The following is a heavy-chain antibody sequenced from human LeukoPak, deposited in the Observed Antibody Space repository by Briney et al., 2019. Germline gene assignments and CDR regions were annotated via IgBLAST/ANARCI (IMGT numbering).Heavy chain of an antibody. CDR1: GYTFTSYY. Sequence: WASVKVSCQASGYTFTSYYMHWVRQAPGQGLEWMGIINPSGGSTSYAQKFQGRVTMTRDTSTSTVYMELSSLRSEDTAVYYCARVNVAAAAANYYYYGMDVWGQGTTVTVSS. D-gene: IGHD6-13*01. V-gene: IGHV1-46*01. J-gene: IGHJ6*02. CDR2: INPSGGST. CDR3: ARVNVAAAAANYYYYGMDV.